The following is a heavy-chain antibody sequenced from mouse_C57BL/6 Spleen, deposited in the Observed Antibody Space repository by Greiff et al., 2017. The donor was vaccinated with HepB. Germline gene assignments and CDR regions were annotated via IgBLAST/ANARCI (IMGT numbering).Heavy chain of an antibody. CDR2: INPNNGGT. J-gene: IGHJ2*01. V-gene: IGHV1-26*01. CDR3: ARSGYDYYYFDY. CDR1: GYTFTDYY. D-gene: IGHD2-4*01. Sequence: EVQLQQSGPELVKPGASVKISCKASGYTFTDYYMNWVKQSHGKSLEWIGDINPNNGGTSYNQKFKGKATLTVDKSSSTAYMELRSLTSEDSAVYYCARSGYDYYYFDYWGQGTTLTVSS.